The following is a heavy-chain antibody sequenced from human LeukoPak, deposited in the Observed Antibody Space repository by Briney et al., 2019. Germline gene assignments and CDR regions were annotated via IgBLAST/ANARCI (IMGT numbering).Heavy chain of an antibody. D-gene: IGHD7-27*01. CDR2: LYYTGDT. J-gene: IGHJ5*02. V-gene: IGHV4-59*01. CDR3: ARGPWAWFDP. Sequence: SETLSLTCNVSGGSISPYYWSWIRQVPGKGVEWIGYLYYTGDTKYNPSLKSRVTISVDTSKNQFSLKLRSVTAADTAVYYCARGPWAWFDPWGQGTLVTVSS. CDR1: GGSISPYY.